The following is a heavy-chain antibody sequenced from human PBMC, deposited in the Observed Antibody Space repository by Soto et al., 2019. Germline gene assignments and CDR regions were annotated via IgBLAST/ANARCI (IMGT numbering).Heavy chain of an antibody. CDR1: GFIFSTFG. CDR3: VRGPSRGSSLFGTLDY. J-gene: IGHJ4*02. CDR2: IFYSGSGS. Sequence: GGSLRLSCSASGFIFSTFGMFWVRQAPGQGLEYVSAIFYSGSGSYYADPVRGRFTVSRDNSKNMFYLKMSSLRVEDTALYFCVRGPSRGSSLFGTLDYWGQGTQLTVSS. V-gene: IGHV3-64D*06. D-gene: IGHD3-3*01.